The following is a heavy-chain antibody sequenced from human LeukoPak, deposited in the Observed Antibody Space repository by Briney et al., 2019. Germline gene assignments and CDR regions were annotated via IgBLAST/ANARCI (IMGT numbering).Heavy chain of an antibody. CDR1: GYTLTELS. D-gene: IGHD3-22*01. Sequence: GAPVKVSCKVSGYTLTELSMHWVRQAPGKGLEWMGGFDPEDGETIYAQKFQGRVTMTEDTSTDTAYMELSSLRSEDTAVYYCATAPRHSSGYYRQMQYYFDYWGQGTLVTVSS. CDR2: FDPEDGET. V-gene: IGHV1-24*01. CDR3: ATAPRHSSGYYRQMQYYFDY. J-gene: IGHJ4*02.